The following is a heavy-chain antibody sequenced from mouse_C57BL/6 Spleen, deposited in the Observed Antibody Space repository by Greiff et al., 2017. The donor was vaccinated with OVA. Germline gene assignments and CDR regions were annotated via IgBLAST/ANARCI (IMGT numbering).Heavy chain of an antibody. CDR3: ARNWGYDVGDAMDY. CDR2: IWSGGST. D-gene: IGHD3-1*01. V-gene: IGHV2-2*01. CDR1: GFSLTSYG. Sequence: QVQLKESGPGLVQPSQSLSITCTVSGFSLTSYGVHWVRQSPGKGLEWLGVIWSGGSTDYNAAFISRLSISKDNSKSQVFFKMNSLQADDTAIYYCARNWGYDVGDAMDYWGQGTSVTVSS. J-gene: IGHJ4*01.